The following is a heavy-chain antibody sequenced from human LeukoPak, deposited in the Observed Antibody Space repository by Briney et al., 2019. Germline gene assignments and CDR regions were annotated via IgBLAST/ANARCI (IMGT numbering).Heavy chain of an antibody. V-gene: IGHV3-21*01. Sequence: GGSLRLSCAASGFTFSSYSMNWVRQAPGKGLEWVSSISSSSSNIYYADSVEGRFTISRDNAKNSLYLQMNSLRAEDTAVYYCARPIATAGPEYFQHWGQGTLVTVSS. J-gene: IGHJ1*01. CDR3: ARPIATAGPEYFQH. D-gene: IGHD6-13*01. CDR1: GFTFSSYS. CDR2: ISSSSSNI.